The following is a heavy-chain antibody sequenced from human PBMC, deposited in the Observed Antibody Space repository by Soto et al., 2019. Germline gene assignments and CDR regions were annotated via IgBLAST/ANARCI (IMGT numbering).Heavy chain of an antibody. Sequence: TGGSLRLSCAASGFTFSSYAMHWVRQAPGKGLEWVAVISYDGSNKYYADSVKGRFTISRDNSKNTLYLQMNSLRAEDTAVYYCARDFSGYCSSTSCEIVYYYYGMDVWGQGTTVTVSS. D-gene: IGHD2-2*01. CDR1: GFTFSSYA. J-gene: IGHJ6*02. V-gene: IGHV3-30-3*01. CDR3: ARDFSGYCSSTSCEIVYYYYGMDV. CDR2: ISYDGSNK.